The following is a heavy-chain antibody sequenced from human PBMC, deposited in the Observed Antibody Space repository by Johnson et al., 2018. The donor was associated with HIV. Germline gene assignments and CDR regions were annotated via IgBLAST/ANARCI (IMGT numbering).Heavy chain of an antibody. J-gene: IGHJ3*02. CDR2: ISYDGSNK. V-gene: IGHV3-30*04. CDR1: GFTFSSYA. CDR3: ARDPSWVYAFDI. Sequence: QVQLVESGGGVVQPGRSLRLSCAASGFTFSSYAMHWVRQAPGKGLEWVAVISYDGSNKYYADPVKGRFTISRDNSKNTLYLQMNSLRAEDTAVYYCARDPSWVYAFDIWGQGTMVTVSS. D-gene: IGHD2-2*01.